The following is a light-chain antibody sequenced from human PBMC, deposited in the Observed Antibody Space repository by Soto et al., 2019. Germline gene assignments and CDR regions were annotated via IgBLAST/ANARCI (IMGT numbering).Light chain of an antibody. V-gene: IGKV4-1*01. CDR3: QQYYSTPPT. J-gene: IGKJ1*01. CDR1: QSLLYSSNIQNY. CDR2: WAS. Sequence: DIVMTQSPDSLAVSLGERATINCKSSQSLLYSSNIQNYLAWYQQKPGQPPNLLISWASTRESGVPDRFSGSGSGTDFTLTISSLQAEDVAVYYCQQYYSTPPTFGQGTKVDIK.